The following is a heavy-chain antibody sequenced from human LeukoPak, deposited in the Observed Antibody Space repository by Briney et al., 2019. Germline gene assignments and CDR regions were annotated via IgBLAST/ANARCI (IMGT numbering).Heavy chain of an antibody. V-gene: IGHV3-64*01. D-gene: IGHD5-18*01. CDR3: ARGLHKDMVTWGPVAW. Sequence: GGSRRLSCVPAGVTPSASVMRWVRHAPEGGRGYVSAIIHDGVSSYCASSVEGGVIISRDNSKNTRCLQMGSLTPADTAVYYCARGLHKDMVTWGPVAWWGQGTLVTVSS. CDR2: IIHDGVSS. J-gene: IGHJ4*02. CDR1: GVTPSASV.